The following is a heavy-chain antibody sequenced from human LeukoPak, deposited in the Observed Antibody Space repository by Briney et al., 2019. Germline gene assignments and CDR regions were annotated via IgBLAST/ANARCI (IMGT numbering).Heavy chain of an antibody. CDR1: GYTFTSYD. J-gene: IGHJ4*02. D-gene: IGHD2-21*02. CDR2: IHPNRGNT. V-gene: IGHV1-2*02. CDR3: AKVTATTFDY. Sequence: ASVKVSCKASGYTFTSYDINWVRQAAGQGLEWMGWIHPNRGNTNYAQEFQGRVTMTRDTSISTAYMELNRLTSDDTAVYYCAKVTATTFDYWGQGTLVTVSS.